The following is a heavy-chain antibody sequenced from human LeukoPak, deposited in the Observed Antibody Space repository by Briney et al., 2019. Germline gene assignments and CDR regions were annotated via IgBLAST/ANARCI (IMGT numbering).Heavy chain of an antibody. Sequence: GGSLRLSCVASGFTLSSRDWMTRVRQAPGEGLEWVDNIKQDGSEKHYVDEVKGRFTISRDNAKNSVDLQMNSLRAEDTAVYYCARVGEKAFHLWPEIDCWGQGTLVTVSS. CDR2: IKQDGSEK. D-gene: IGHD5-24*01. J-gene: IGHJ4*02. CDR1: GFTLSSRDW. CDR3: ARVGEKAFHLWPEIDC. V-gene: IGHV3-7*01.